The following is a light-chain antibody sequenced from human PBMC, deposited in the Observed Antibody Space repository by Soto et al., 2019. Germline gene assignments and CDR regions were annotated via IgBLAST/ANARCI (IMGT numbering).Light chain of an antibody. CDR2: ASS. CDR3: QQSYRSPYT. V-gene: IGKV1-39*01. CDR1: QNITTF. J-gene: IGKJ2*01. Sequence: DIQMTQSPSSLSASVGGRVTITCRSSQNITTFLNWYQQKPGKTPNLLIYASSSLQSGVPSRFSGSGSGTDFTLTISSLQPEDCAAYFCQQSYRSPYTFGQGTKVDIK.